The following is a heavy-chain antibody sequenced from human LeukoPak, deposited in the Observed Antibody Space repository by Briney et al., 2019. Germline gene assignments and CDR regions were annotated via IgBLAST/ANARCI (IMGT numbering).Heavy chain of an antibody. CDR3: ARGRVVDGFDY. Sequence: ETLSLTCAVSSGSISSGGYSWSWVRQAPGKGLEWVSVIYSGGSTNYADSVKGRFTISRDNSKNTLYLQMNSLRAEDTAVYYCARGRVVDGFDYWGQGTLVTVSS. CDR1: SGSISSGGYS. J-gene: IGHJ4*02. V-gene: IGHV3-53*01. CDR2: IYSGGST. D-gene: IGHD3/OR15-3a*01.